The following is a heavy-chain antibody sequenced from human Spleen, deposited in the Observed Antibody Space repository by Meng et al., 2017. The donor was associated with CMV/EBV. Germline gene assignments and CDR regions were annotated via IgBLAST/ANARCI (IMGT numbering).Heavy chain of an antibody. V-gene: IGHV1-69*05. CDR1: GGTFSSYA. D-gene: IGHD3-3*01. CDR2: IIPIFGTA. CDR3: ARDRVEDVLRFLEWLPNYGMDV. Sequence: SVKVSCKASGGTFSSYAISWVRQAPGQGLEWMGGIIPIFGTANYAQKFQGRVTITTDESTSTTYMELSSLRSEDTAVYYCARDRVEDVLRFLEWLPNYGMDVWGQGTTVTVSS. J-gene: IGHJ6*02.